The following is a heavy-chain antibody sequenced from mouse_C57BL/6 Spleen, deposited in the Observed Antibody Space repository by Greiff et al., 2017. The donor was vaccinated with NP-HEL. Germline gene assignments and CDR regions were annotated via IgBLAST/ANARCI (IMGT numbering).Heavy chain of an antibody. V-gene: IGHV5-17*01. D-gene: IGHD4-1*01. Sequence: EVHLVESGGGLVKPGGSLKLSCAASGFTFSDYGMHWVRQAPEKGLEWVAYISSGSSTIYYADTVKGRFTISRDNAKNTLFLQLTSLRSEDTAMYYCALLTGTWYFDVWGTGTTVTVSS. CDR3: ALLTGTWYFDV. J-gene: IGHJ1*03. CDR1: GFTFSDYG. CDR2: ISSGSSTI.